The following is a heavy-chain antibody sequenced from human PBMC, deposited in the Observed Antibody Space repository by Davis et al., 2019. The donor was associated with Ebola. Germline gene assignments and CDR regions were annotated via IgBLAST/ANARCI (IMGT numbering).Heavy chain of an antibody. D-gene: IGHD3-9*01. CDR2: IYYSGST. CDR3: ARGVTGSPTVSNY. CDR1: GGSISSYY. J-gene: IGHJ4*02. Sequence: SETLSLTCTVSGGSISSYYWSWIRQPPGKGLEWIGYIYYSGSTYYNPSLKSRVTISVDTSKNQFSLRLTSVTAADTAVYYCARGVTGSPTVSNYWGQGTRVTVSS. V-gene: IGHV4-59*01.